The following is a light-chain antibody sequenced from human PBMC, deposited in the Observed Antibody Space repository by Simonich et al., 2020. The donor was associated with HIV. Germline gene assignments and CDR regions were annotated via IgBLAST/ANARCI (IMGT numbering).Light chain of an antibody. CDR1: QSVLYSSNNKNY. CDR2: WAS. V-gene: IGKV4-1*01. Sequence: DIVMTQSPDSLVVSLGKRATINRKSSQSVLYSSNNKNYLAWYQTKPGQPPKLLIYWASTRESGVPDRFSGSGSGTDFTLTISSLQAEDVAVYYCQQYYITPLTFGGGTKVEIK. J-gene: IGKJ4*01. CDR3: QQYYITPLT.